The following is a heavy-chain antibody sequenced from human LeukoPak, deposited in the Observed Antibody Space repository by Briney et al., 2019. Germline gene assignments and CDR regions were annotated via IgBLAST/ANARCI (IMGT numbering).Heavy chain of an antibody. CDR2: INPNSGGT. D-gene: IGHD5-18*01. J-gene: IGHJ3*02. CDR3: ARDSRDRYGISAAFDI. Sequence: ASVKVSCKASGYTFTSYYMHWVRQAPGQGLEWMGWINPNSGGTNYAQKFQGRVTMTRDTSISTAYMEVSRLRSDDTAVYYCARDSRDRYGISAAFDIWGQGTMVTVSS. CDR1: GYTFTSYY. V-gene: IGHV1-2*02.